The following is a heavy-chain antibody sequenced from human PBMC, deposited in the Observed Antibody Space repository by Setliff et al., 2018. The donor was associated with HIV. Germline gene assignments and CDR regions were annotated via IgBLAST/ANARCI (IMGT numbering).Heavy chain of an antibody. V-gene: IGHV3-23*01. CDR1: EFTFSNYD. J-gene: IGHJ4*02. Sequence: PGGSLRLSCAASEFTFSNYDMTWVRQAPGKGLEWVSGVSGSGGFTSYADSVKGRFTISRHNSKNTLYLHMNSLRAEDTAVYYCAKDRGCSVWGQGTLVTVSS. D-gene: IGHD2-15*01. CDR3: AKDRGCSV. CDR2: VSGSGGFT.